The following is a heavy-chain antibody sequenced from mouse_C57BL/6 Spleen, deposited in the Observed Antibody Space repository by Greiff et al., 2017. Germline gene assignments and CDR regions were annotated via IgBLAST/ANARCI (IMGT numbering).Heavy chain of an antibody. CDR2: ISSGGSYT. D-gene: IGHD1-1*01. CDR1: GFTFSSYG. Sequence: EVQLVESGGDLVKPGGSLKLSCAASGFTFSSYGMSWVRQTPDKRLEWVATISSGGSYTYYPDSVKGRFTISRDNAKNTLYLQMSSLKSEDTAMYYCARGSTTVVFDYWGQGTTLTVSS. J-gene: IGHJ2*01. V-gene: IGHV5-6*01. CDR3: ARGSTTVVFDY.